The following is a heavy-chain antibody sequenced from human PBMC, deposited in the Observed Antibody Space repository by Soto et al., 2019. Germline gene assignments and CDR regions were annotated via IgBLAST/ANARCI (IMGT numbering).Heavy chain of an antibody. Sequence: PGESLTISCKGSGYTFSSYWIGWVRQMPGKGLEWMAMINPGDSDIRYSPSFEGQVTISADKYITTAYLQWGSLTASDSAMYYCARKSFRMPYFFDYWGPGNLVTVSS. V-gene: IGHV5-51*01. D-gene: IGHD2-2*01. CDR2: INPGDSDI. CDR1: GYTFSSYW. J-gene: IGHJ4*02. CDR3: ARKSFRMPYFFDY.